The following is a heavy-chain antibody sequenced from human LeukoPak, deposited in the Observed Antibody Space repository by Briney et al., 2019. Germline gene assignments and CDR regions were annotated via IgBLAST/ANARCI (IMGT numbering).Heavy chain of an antibody. V-gene: IGHV4-39*07. Sequence: PSETLSLTCTVSDESIRNSSYHWGWIRQAPGKGLEWIGSIYYSGRTYYNASLKSRVTISVDTSKNHFSLKLSSVTAADTAVYYCARGGWGITRHLDYWGQGTLVTVSS. CDR2: IYYSGRT. CDR1: DESIRNSSYH. J-gene: IGHJ4*02. D-gene: IGHD3-10*01. CDR3: ARGGWGITRHLDY.